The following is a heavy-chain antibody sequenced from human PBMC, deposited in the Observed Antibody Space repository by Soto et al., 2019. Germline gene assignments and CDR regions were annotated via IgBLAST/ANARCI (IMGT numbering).Heavy chain of an antibody. J-gene: IGHJ3*02. CDR1: GFTFSTYA. Sequence: GGSLRLSCVASGFTFSTYAMSWVHQAPGKGLEWVSALTPSGGETYYADSVKGRFTISRDNSMNALYLQMTSLRIEDTAVYYCAHPRGYGVFDAYDIWGQGIMVTVSS. D-gene: IGHD4-17*01. CDR3: AHPRGYGVFDAYDI. CDR2: LTPSGGET. V-gene: IGHV3-23*01.